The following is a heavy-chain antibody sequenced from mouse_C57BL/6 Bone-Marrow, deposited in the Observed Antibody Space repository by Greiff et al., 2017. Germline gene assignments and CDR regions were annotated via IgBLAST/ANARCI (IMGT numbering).Heavy chain of an antibody. Sequence: EVKLVESGGGLVKPGGSLKLSCAASGFTFSSYAMSWVRQTPEKRLAWVATISDGGSYTYYPDNVQGRFPISRDNAQDNLYLQMNQLKSEDTAMYSCSRDPPYYYCSSHYYFDYGGQGTTLTVSS. J-gene: IGHJ2*01. CDR2: ISDGGSYT. V-gene: IGHV5-4*01. CDR1: GFTFSSYA. CDR3: SRDPPYYYCSSHYYFDY. D-gene: IGHD1-1*01.